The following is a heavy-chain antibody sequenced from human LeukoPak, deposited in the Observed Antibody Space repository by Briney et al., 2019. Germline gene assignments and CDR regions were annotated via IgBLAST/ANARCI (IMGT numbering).Heavy chain of an antibody. D-gene: IGHD6-13*01. J-gene: IGHJ6*02. CDR2: IYYDGKNK. CDR1: GFTFSDHG. V-gene: IGHV3-33*01. Sequence: GGSLRLSCAASGFTFSDHGIHWVRHAPGKGLEWVAIIYYDGKNKHYADSAKGRFTISRDNPKNTAYLQMNSLRGDDTGVYYCSTGGWPTAGTPRMDVWGQGTTVIVSS. CDR3: STGGWPTAGTPRMDV.